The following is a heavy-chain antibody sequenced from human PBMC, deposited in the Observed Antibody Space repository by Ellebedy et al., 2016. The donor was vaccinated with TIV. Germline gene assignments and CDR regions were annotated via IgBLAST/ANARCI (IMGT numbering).Heavy chain of an antibody. CDR2: ISSSGSTT. J-gene: IGHJ5*02. D-gene: IGHD6-19*01. CDR1: GFTFSSYE. CDR3: ARDHPTHGAVAGTSVVDP. Sequence: PGGSLRLSCAASGFTFSSYEMNWVRQAPGKGLEWVSYISSSGSTTYYADSVKGRFTISRDNAKNSLYLQMNSLRAEDTAVYYCARDHPTHGAVAGTSVVDPWGQGTLVTVSS. V-gene: IGHV3-48*03.